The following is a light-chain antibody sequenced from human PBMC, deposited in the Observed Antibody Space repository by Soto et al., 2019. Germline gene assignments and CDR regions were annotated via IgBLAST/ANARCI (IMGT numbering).Light chain of an antibody. CDR3: QQYVTSPPMYT. CDR2: ATS. J-gene: IGKJ2*01. V-gene: IGKV3-20*01. CDR1: QSVSDSY. Sequence: ENVLTQSPGTLSLSPGERATLSCRASQSVSDSYLAWYQQKPGQTPRLLIYATSGRATGIPDRFSGSGSGTHFTLTISRVEPEDFAVYYCQQYVTSPPMYTFGQGTKLEIK.